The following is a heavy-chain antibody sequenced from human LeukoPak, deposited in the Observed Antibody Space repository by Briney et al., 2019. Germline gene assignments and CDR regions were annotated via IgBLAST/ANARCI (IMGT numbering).Heavy chain of an antibody. CDR1: GYMFTSNY. CDR2: INPSGGST. J-gene: IGHJ6*03. V-gene: IGHV1-46*01. CDR3: ASSRCSSTSCSYYYYYYYMDV. D-gene: IGHD2-2*01. Sequence: GASVKVSCKASGYMFTSNYMHWVRQAPGQGLEWMGIINPSGGSTSYAQKLQGRVTMTRDMSTSTVYMELSSLRSEDTAVYYCASSRCSSTSCSYYYYYYYMDVWGKGTTVTVSS.